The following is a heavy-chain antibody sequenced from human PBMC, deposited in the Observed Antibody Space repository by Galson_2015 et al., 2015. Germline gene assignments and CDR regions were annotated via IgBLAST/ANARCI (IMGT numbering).Heavy chain of an antibody. J-gene: IGHJ4*02. CDR1: GFTFSSYA. D-gene: IGHD2-15*01. Sequence: SLRLSCAASGFTFSSYAMHWVRQAPGKGLEWVAVISYDGSNKYYADSVKGRFTISRDNSKNTLYLQMNSLRAEDTAVYYCARVCDSGGSCYWGQGTLVTVSS. CDR2: ISYDGSNK. V-gene: IGHV3-30*01. CDR3: ARVCDSGGSCY.